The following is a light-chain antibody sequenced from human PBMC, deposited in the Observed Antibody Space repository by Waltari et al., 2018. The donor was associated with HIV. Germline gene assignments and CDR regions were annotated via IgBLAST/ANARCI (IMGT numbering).Light chain of an antibody. CDR3: QAWDSSTAV. V-gene: IGLV3-1*01. CDR1: KLGDKY. J-gene: IGLJ1*01. Sequence: SYELTQPPSVSVSPGQTATITCSGDKLGDKYVFWYQQKPGQSPVLVISQDIKRPSGIPELFSGSNSGNTATLNISGTQAMDEADYYCQAWDSSTAVFGTGTKVTVL. CDR2: QDI.